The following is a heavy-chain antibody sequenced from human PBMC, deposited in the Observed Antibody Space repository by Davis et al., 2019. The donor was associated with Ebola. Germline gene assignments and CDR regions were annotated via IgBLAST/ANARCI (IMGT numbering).Heavy chain of an antibody. CDR3: AREWFGETD. Sequence: GESLKISCAASGFTFSSNSMNWVRQAPGKGLEWVSFISSSSNYIYYADSVKGRFTISRDNAKNSLYLQMNSLRDEDTAIYYCAREWFGETDWGQGTLVTVSS. CDR2: ISSSSNYI. CDR1: GFTFSSNS. V-gene: IGHV3-21*01. D-gene: IGHD3-10*01. J-gene: IGHJ4*02.